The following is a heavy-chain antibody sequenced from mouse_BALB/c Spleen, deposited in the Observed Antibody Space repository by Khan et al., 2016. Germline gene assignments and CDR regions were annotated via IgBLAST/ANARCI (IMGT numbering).Heavy chain of an antibody. J-gene: IGHJ3*01. D-gene: IGHD1-1*01. CDR3: ATKGDYGSNPFAY. Sequence: QVQLQQPGAELARPGASVKMSCKASGYTFITYTIHWVKQRPGQGLEWIGSIHPTSGYTNYNQKFKDEATLTADKSSSTAYMQLNSLTSDGSSVYFCATKGDYGSNPFAYWGQGTLVTVSA. CDR1: GYTFITYT. CDR2: IHPTSGYT. V-gene: IGHV1-4*01.